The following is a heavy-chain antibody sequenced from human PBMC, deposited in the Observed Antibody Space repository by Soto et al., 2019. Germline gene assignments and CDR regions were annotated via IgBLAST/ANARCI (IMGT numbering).Heavy chain of an antibody. CDR2: ISHDGGNK. D-gene: IGHD2-8*01. V-gene: IGHV3-30*18. CDR3: AKSVPYCMNGRCSPEAFDV. CDR1: GFIFSNLA. Sequence: QVQLVESGGGEVQPGRSLRLSCAGSGFIFSNLAIQWVRQAPGKGLEWVAVISHDGGNKYYADSVKGRFNISRDSSKNTVYLQMTSLRVEDTAVYYCAKSVPYCMNGRCSPEAFDVWGQGTMVTVSS. J-gene: IGHJ3*01.